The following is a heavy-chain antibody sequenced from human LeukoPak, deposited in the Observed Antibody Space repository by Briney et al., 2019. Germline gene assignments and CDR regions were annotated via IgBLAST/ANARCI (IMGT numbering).Heavy chain of an antibody. CDR2: ISPSGGST. CDR1: GYYFTGYY. V-gene: IGHV1-46*01. CDR3: ARESLDS. J-gene: IGHJ4*02. Sequence: ASVKVSCKASGYYFTGYYMHWVRQAPGQGPEWMGVISPSGGSTIYAQKFKGRVTLTRDMSTSTDYLELSSLRSEDTAVYYCARESLDSWGQGTLVTVSS.